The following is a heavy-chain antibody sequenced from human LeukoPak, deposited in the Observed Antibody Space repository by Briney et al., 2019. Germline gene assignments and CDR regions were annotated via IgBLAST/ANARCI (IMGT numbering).Heavy chain of an antibody. J-gene: IGHJ3*02. D-gene: IGHD6-13*01. V-gene: IGHV3-72*01. CDR1: GFTFSDHY. CDR3: GKRDDSSSWTAFDI. CDR2: IKNKANSYTT. Sequence: PGGSLRLSCAASGFTFSDHYMDWVRQAPGKGLEWVGRIKNKANSYTTQYAASVKGRFTISRDDSKNSLYLQMNSLRAEDTAGYYCGKRDDSSSWTAFDIWGQGTMVSVSS.